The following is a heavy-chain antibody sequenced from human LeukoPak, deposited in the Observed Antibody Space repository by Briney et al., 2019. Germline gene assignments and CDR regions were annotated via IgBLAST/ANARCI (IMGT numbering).Heavy chain of an antibody. CDR3: AREGYCSGGSCYDLEYFQH. J-gene: IGHJ1*01. D-gene: IGHD2-15*01. V-gene: IGHV1-69*13. Sequence: SVKVSCKASGGTFSSYAISWVRQAPGQGLEWVGGIIPIFGTANYAQKFQGRVTITADESTSTAYMELSSLRSEDTAVYYCAREGYCSGGSCYDLEYFQHWGQGTLVTVSS. CDR2: IIPIFGTA. CDR1: GGTFSSYA.